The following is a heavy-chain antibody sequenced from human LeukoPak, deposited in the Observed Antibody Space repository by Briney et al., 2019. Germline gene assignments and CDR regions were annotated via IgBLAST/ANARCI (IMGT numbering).Heavy chain of an antibody. CDR1: GFTFSSYW. CDR3: ARDLDYGGKSNFDH. CDR2: IKSAGSSI. D-gene: IGHD4-23*01. J-gene: IGHJ4*02. V-gene: IGHV3-74*03. Sequence: GGSLRLSCAAPGFTFSSYWMHWVRQAPGKGLVWVSRIKSAGSSIMYADSVKGRFTISRDNAKNTVYLQMNSLRAEDTAVYYCARDLDYGGKSNFDHWGQGTLVTVSS.